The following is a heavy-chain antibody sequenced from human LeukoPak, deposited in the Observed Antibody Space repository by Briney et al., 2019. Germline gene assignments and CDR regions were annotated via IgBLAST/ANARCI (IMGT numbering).Heavy chain of an antibody. CDR3: ARDPRTVRI. Sequence: GGSLRLSCAASGFTVSSNYMSWVRQAPGKGLEWLSYISGNGGVIQYADSVKGRFTISRDNAKNLLYLQMDSLRVEDTAIYYCARDPRTVRIWGQGTLVTVSS. V-gene: IGHV3-11*04. J-gene: IGHJ4*02. CDR2: ISGNGGVI. D-gene: IGHD1-1*01. CDR1: GFTVSSNY.